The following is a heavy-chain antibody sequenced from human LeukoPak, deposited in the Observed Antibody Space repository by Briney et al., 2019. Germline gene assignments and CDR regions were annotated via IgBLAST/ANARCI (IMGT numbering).Heavy chain of an antibody. Sequence: GGSLRLSCAASGFTFSSYSMNWVRQAPGKGLEWVSYISTSGSTIYYADSVKGRFTISRDNAKNSLYLQMNSLRAEDTAVYYCAKDGSEVRGVIRDFDYWGQGTLVTVSS. CDR1: GFTFSSYS. CDR2: ISTSGSTI. CDR3: AKDGSEVRGVIRDFDY. D-gene: IGHD3-10*01. V-gene: IGHV3-48*04. J-gene: IGHJ4*02.